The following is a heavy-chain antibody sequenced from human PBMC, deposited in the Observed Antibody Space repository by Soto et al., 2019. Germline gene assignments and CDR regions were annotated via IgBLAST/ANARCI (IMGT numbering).Heavy chain of an antibody. CDR1: GGSISPFY. D-gene: IGHD2-15*01. Sequence: SETLSLTCTVSGGSISPFYWSWVRQPPGKGLEWIGYLYYSGNTNYNPSLKSRVTISVDASKNQVSLRLTSVTAADTAVYYCARVGGVAARTFDYWGQGTAVTVSS. CDR3: ARVGGVAARTFDY. CDR2: LYYSGNT. V-gene: IGHV4-59*01. J-gene: IGHJ4*02.